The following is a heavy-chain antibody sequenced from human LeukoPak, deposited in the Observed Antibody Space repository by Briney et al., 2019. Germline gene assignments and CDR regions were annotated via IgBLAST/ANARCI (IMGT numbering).Heavy chain of an antibody. J-gene: IGHJ3*02. V-gene: IGHV4-59*01. Sequence: SETLSLTCTVSGGSISNYYWTWIRQPPGKGLEWIGFISYSGNTNYNPSLKSRVTISLDTSKNQFSLKLISVTAADTAVYYCARDSGYSSKNRPGAFDIWGQGTMVTVSS. D-gene: IGHD6-13*01. CDR3: ARDSGYSSKNRPGAFDI. CDR2: ISYSGNT. CDR1: GGSISNYY.